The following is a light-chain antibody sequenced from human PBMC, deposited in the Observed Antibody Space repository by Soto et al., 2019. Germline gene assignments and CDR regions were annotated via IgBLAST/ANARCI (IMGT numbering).Light chain of an antibody. CDR1: QSITNW. V-gene: IGKV1-5*01. CDR2: DAS. J-gene: IGKJ2*01. Sequence: DIQMTQSPFTLSASVGDRVTITCRASQSITNWLAWSQQKPGKAPKTLIYDASSLESGVPSRFSGSGSGTEFTLTIRSLQPDDFATYYCQQYTSYPMYTFGQGTKLQIK. CDR3: QQYTSYPMYT.